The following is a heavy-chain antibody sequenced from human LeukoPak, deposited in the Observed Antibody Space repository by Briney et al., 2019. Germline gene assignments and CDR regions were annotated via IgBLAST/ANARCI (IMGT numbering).Heavy chain of an antibody. Sequence: GASVKVSCKASGYTFTGYYMHWVRQAPGQGLEWMGWINPNSGGTNYAQKFQGRVTMTRDTSISTAYMELSRLRSDDTAVYYCARTRKREVGATIFDYWGQGTLVTVSS. CDR1: GYTFTGYY. V-gene: IGHV1-2*02. J-gene: IGHJ4*02. D-gene: IGHD1-26*01. CDR3: ARTRKREVGATIFDY. CDR2: INPNSGGT.